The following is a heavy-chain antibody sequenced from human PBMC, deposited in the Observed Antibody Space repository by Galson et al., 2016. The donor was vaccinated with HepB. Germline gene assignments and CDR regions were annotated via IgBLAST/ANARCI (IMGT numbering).Heavy chain of an antibody. Sequence: SLRLSCAASGFIVSSKFMNWVRQAPGKGLEWVSVIYSGGSTYYADSVKGRFTISRYNSKNTLYLQMNSLRAEDTAVYYCAAGRADAWEILGSWGQGTLVTVSS. D-gene: IGHD1-26*01. CDR1: GFIVSSKF. J-gene: IGHJ5*02. CDR3: AAGRADAWEILGS. CDR2: IYSGGST. V-gene: IGHV3-53*01.